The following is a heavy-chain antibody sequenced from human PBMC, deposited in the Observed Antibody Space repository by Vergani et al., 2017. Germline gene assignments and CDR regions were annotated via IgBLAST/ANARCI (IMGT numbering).Heavy chain of an antibody. D-gene: IGHD2-2*02. CDR1: GYTFTSYY. CDR3: ARDQGRVVPAAIALEYWD. Sequence: QVQLVQSGAEVKKPGASVKVSCKASGYTFTSYYMHWVRQAPGQGLEWMGIINPSGGSTSYAQKFQGRVTMTRDTSTSTVYMELSSLRSDDTAVYYCARDQGRVVPAAIALEYWDWGQGTLVTVSS. CDR2: INPSGGST. J-gene: IGHJ4*02. V-gene: IGHV1-46*01.